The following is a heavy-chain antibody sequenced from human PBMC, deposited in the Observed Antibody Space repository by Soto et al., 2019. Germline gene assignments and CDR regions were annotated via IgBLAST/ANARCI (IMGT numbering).Heavy chain of an antibody. CDR1: GGSISSGGYY. CDR3: AGNGSYIYYCDY. V-gene: IGHV4-31*03. CDR2: IYYSGST. D-gene: IGHD1-26*01. Sequence: PSETLSLTCTVSGGSISSGGYYWSWIRQHPGKGLEWIGYIYYSGSTYYNPSLKSRVTISVDTSKNQFSLKLSSVTAADTAVYYCAGNGSYIYYCDYWGQGTLVTVSS. J-gene: IGHJ4*02.